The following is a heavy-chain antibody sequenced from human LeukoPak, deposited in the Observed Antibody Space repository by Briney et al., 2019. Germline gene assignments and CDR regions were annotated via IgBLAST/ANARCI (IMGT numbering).Heavy chain of an antibody. D-gene: IGHD4-17*01. V-gene: IGHV3-30*03. CDR2: ISYDGSNK. Sequence: PGRSLRLSCAASGFTFSSYGMHWVRQAPGKGLEWVAVISYDGSNKYYADSVKGRLTISRDNSKNTLYLQMNSLRAEDTAVYYCASSYGDDATFDYWGQGTLVTVSS. CDR3: ASSYGDDATFDY. CDR1: GFTFSSYG. J-gene: IGHJ4*02.